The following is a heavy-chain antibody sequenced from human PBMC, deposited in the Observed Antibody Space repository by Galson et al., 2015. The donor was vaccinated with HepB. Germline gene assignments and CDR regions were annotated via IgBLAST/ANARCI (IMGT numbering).Heavy chain of an antibody. V-gene: IGHV3-23*01. Sequence: SLRLSCAASGFTFYVYTMNWDRQAPGKGLEWVSAVRGSGTGTFYADSVRGRFTISRDDSKNTVTLQLNNLRVEDTAIYYCAKDSGFGGEDYWGQGILVTVSS. CDR3: AKDSGFGGEDY. CDR1: GFTFYVYT. CDR2: VRGSGTGT. D-gene: IGHD3-16*01. J-gene: IGHJ4*02.